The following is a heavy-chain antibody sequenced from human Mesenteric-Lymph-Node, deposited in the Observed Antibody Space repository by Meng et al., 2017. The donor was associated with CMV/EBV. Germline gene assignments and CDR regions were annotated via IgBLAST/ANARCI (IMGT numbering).Heavy chain of an antibody. J-gene: IGHJ3*02. CDR2: IHYMGST. CDR3: VREEEMRRDAFDI. D-gene: IGHD5-24*01. Sequence: SETLSLTCTVSGGSISGYYWSWIRQPPGKGLEWIGYIHYMGSTNVNPSLKSRATISADMSKNQFSLKLSSVTAADTAVYYCVREEEMRRDAFDIWGQGTVV. CDR1: GGSISGYY. V-gene: IGHV4-59*01.